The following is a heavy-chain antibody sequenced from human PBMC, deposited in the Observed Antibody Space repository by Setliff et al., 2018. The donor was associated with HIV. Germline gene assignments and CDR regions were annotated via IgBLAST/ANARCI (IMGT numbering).Heavy chain of an antibody. D-gene: IGHD5-12*01. V-gene: IGHV4-34*01. J-gene: IGHJ3*02. Sequence: SETLSLTCAVYGGSFSGYYWSWIRQPPGKGLEWIGEFYHSANTNYNPSLKSRVTISVDKSKNQFSLKLSSVTAADTAVYYCARRSGYLNAFDIWGQGTMVTVSS. CDR1: GGSFSGYY. CDR3: ARRSGYLNAFDI. CDR2: FYHSANT.